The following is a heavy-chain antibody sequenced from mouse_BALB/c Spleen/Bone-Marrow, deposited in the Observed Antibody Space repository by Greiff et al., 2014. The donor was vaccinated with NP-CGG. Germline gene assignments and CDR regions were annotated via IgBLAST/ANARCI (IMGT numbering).Heavy chain of an antibody. CDR3: ASYYYGHYFDY. Sequence: EVQLQQSGAELVKPGASVKLSCTASGFNFKDTYMHWVKQRPEQGLEWIGMIDPANGNTKYDPKFQGKATITADTTSNTPYLQLSSLTSEDTAVYYCASYYYGHYFDYWGQGTTLTVSS. V-gene: IGHV14-3*02. J-gene: IGHJ2*01. D-gene: IGHD1-1*01. CDR2: IDPANGNT. CDR1: GFNFKDTY.